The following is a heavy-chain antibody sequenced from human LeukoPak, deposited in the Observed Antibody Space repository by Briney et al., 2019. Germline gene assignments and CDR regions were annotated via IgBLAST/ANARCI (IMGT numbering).Heavy chain of an antibody. V-gene: IGHV4-4*02. D-gene: IGHD3-10*01. Sequence: SGTLSLTCAVSGGSISSSNWWSWVRQPPGKGLEWIGEIYHSGSTNYNPSLKSRVTIAVDKSKNHFSLRLTSLTAADTAVYYCAREILEWFGEPLPKRWFDPWGQGTLVTVSS. CDR3: AREILEWFGEPLPKRWFDP. CDR1: GGSISSSNW. CDR2: IYHSGST. J-gene: IGHJ5*02.